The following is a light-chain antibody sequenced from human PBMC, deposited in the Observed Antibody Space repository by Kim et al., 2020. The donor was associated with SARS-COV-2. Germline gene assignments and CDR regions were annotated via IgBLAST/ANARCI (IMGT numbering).Light chain of an antibody. J-gene: IGLJ3*02. V-gene: IGLV2-14*01. CDR3: SSYTSSSTSWV. CDR2: DVS. Sequence: QSALTQPASVSGSPGQSITISCTGTSSDVGGYNYVSWYQPHPGKAPKLMIYDVSKRPSGVSNRFSGSKSGNTASLTISGLQAEDEADYYCSSYTSSSTSWVFGGGTQLTVL. CDR1: SSDVGGYNY.